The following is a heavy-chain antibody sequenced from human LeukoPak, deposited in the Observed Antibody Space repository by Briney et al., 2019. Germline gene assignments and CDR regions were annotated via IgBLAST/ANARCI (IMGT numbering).Heavy chain of an antibody. V-gene: IGHV4-30-2*01. D-gene: IGHD3/OR15-3a*01. CDR2: IYHSGST. CDR1: GGSISSGGYY. J-gene: IGHJ3*02. CDR3: ARWTHVDAFDI. Sequence: SETLSLTCTVSGGSISSGGYYWSWIRQPPGKGLEWIGYIYHSGSTYYNPSLKSRVTISVDRSKNQFSLKLSSVTAADTAVYYCARWTHVDAFDIWGQGTMVTVSS.